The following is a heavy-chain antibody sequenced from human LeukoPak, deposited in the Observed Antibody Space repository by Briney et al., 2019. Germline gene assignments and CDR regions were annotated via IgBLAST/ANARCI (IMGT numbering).Heavy chain of an antibody. J-gene: IGHJ4*02. CDR2: IYPGDSDT. V-gene: IGHV5-51*01. D-gene: IGHD1-26*01. CDR1: GYSFTSYW. Sequence: GESLEISCKGPGYSFTSYWIGWVRQMPGKGLEWMGLIYPGDSDTRYSPSFQGQVTISADKSISTAYLQWSSLKASDTAMYYCARGKNSVTYSPFDYWGQGTLLTVSS. CDR3: ARGKNSVTYSPFDY.